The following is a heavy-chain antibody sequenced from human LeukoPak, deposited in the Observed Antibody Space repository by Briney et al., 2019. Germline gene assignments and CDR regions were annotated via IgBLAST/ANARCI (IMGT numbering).Heavy chain of an antibody. CDR3: ARDQYDTWSRRGNFDF. CDR2: IKLDGSEK. CDR1: GFTFSSYA. J-gene: IGHJ4*02. D-gene: IGHD3-3*01. V-gene: IGHV3-7*03. Sequence: GGSLRLSCAASGFTFSSYAMSWVRQAPGKGLEWVANIKLDGSEKNYVDSVKGRFTISRDNTKNSLYLQMNSLRAEDTAVFYCARDQYDTWSRRGNFDFWGQGTLVIVSS.